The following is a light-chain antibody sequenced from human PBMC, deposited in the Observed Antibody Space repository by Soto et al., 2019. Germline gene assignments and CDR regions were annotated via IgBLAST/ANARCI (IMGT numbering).Light chain of an antibody. J-gene: IGKJ1*01. Sequence: DIQMTQSPSSLSASVGDRVTVTCRASQSIDTYLIWYQQKPGQAPNLLVYDASTLQSGVPSRSSSSGSGTHFTLTISSLQAEYFATYYCQQNQDIPPTFGQGTRVERK. CDR2: DAS. CDR1: QSIDTY. CDR3: QQNQDIPPT. V-gene: IGKV1-39*01.